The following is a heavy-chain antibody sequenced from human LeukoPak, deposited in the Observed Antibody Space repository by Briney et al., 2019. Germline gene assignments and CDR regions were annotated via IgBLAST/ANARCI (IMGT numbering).Heavy chain of an antibody. CDR2: ISWNSGSI. D-gene: IGHD3-22*01. J-gene: IGHJ4*02. Sequence: PGGSLRLSCAASGFTFDDYAMHWVRQAPGKGLEWVSGISWNSGSIGYADSVKGRFTISRDNSKNTLYLQMNSLRAEDTAVYYCARLFYYDSSGYYYDVGQTDYWGQGTLVTVSS. V-gene: IGHV3-9*01. CDR3: ARLFYYDSSGYYYDVGQTDY. CDR1: GFTFDDYA.